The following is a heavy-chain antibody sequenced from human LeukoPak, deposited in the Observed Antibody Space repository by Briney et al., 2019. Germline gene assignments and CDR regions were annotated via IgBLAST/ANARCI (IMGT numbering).Heavy chain of an antibody. Sequence: QTLSLTCTVSGGSISSDDDYWSWIRQPPGKGLEWIGYIHHSGSSYHTPSLKSRVSMSIDTSKNQFSLKLTSVTAADTAVYYCARMDYSDLYYFDYWGQGTLVTVSS. CDR1: GGSISSDDDY. CDR3: ARMDYSDLYYFDY. CDR2: IHHSGSS. D-gene: IGHD4-17*01. J-gene: IGHJ4*02. V-gene: IGHV4-30-4*01.